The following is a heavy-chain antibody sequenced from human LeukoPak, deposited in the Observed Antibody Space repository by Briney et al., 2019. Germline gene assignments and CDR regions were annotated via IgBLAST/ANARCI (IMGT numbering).Heavy chain of an antibody. CDR1: GFTFSSYW. Sequence: GGSLRLSCAASGFTFSSYWMHWVRQAPGKGLVWVSRINSDGSSTSYADSVKGRFTISRDNTKNTLYLQMNSLRAEDTAVYYCAKGNLGCSSTSCPFDYWGQGTLVTVSS. CDR3: AKGNLGCSSTSCPFDY. J-gene: IGHJ4*02. CDR2: INSDGSST. V-gene: IGHV3-74*01. D-gene: IGHD2-2*01.